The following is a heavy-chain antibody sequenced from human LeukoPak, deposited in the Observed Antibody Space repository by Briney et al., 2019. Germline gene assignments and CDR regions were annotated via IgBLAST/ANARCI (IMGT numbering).Heavy chain of an antibody. CDR1: GYTFTNYD. Sequence: ASVKVSCKASGYTFTNYDINWVRQATGQGLEWMGWMNPNSGNTGYAQKFQGRVTMTRNTSISTAHMELSSLRSEDTAVYYCARGLFRSWKWFDSWGQGTLVTVSS. J-gene: IGHJ5*01. V-gene: IGHV1-8*01. CDR2: MNPNSGNT. CDR3: ARGLFRSWKWFDS. D-gene: IGHD6-13*01.